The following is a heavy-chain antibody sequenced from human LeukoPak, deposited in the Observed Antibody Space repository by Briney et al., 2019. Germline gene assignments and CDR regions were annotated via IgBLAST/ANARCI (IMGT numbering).Heavy chain of an antibody. J-gene: IGHJ3*02. V-gene: IGHV3-11*01. CDR2: ISSSGSTI. D-gene: IGHD4-17*01. CDR3: AKALGILNDYGDYGRDRSTYDAFDI. Sequence: GRSLRLSCAASGFTFSDYYMSWIRQAPGKGLEWVSYISSSGSTIYYADSVKGRFTISRDNAKNSLYLQMNSLRAEDTALYYCAKALGILNDYGDYGRDRSTYDAFDIWGQGTMVTVSS. CDR1: GFTFSDYY.